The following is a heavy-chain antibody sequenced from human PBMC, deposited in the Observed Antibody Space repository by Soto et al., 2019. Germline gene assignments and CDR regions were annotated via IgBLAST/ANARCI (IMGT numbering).Heavy chain of an antibody. CDR2: IRNNGSNK. V-gene: IGHV3-30*04. CDR1: GFTFSSYA. J-gene: IGHJ4*02. CDR3: ARDQLELPDY. D-gene: IGHD1-7*01. Sequence: GGSLRLSCSASGFTFSSYAMHWVRQAPGKGLEWVSAIRNNGSNKYYADSVKGRFTISRDNSKNSLYLQMNSLRAEDTAVYYCARDQLELPDYWGQGTLVTVSS.